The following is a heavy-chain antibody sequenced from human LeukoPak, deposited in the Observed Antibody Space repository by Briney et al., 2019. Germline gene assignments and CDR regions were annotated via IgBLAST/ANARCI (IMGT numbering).Heavy chain of an antibody. CDR2: INPNSGGT. Sequence: ASVKVSCKASGYILTDYYMNWVRQAPGQGLEWMGWINPNSGGTNYAQKFQGRVTMTRDTSISTVYMELSRLKSDDTAVYYCVRDILTDDAFDIWGQGTMVTVSS. V-gene: IGHV1-2*02. J-gene: IGHJ3*02. CDR3: VRDILTDDAFDI. D-gene: IGHD3-9*01. CDR1: GYILTDYY.